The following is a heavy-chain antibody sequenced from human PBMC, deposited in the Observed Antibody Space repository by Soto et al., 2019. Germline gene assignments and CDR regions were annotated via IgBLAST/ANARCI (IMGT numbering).Heavy chain of an antibody. J-gene: IGHJ4*02. V-gene: IGHV4-39*01. CDR3: ARHVAGDGSGLAY. CDR2: IYYSGNT. D-gene: IGHD6-19*01. CDR1: GGSISSSSYY. Sequence: QLQLQESGPGLVKPSETLSLTCTVSGGSISSSSYYWGWIRQPPGKGLEWIGSIYYSGNTYYNPSIKSRVTISVDTSKNHFSLKLGSLTAANSAVYCCARHVAGDGSGLAYWGQGTLLTVSS.